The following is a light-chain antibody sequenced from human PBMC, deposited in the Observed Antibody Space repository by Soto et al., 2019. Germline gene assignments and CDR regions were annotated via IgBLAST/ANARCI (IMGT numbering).Light chain of an antibody. J-gene: IGKJ4*01. CDR2: GAS. V-gene: IGKV3-15*01. Sequence: EVLMTQSPATVSVSPGDSATLTCRASQSVYNNLAWYQQKPGQAPRLLIYGASTRATGLPVRFSGSGSGTEFTLTISDLQSEDSAVYFCQQYNNWPPLTFGGGTKAEI. CDR3: QQYNNWPPLT. CDR1: QSVYNN.